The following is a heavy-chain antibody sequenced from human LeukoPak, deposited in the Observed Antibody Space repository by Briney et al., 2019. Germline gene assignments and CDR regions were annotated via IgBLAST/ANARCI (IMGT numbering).Heavy chain of an antibody. V-gene: IGHV3-33*01. CDR2: IWYDGSNK. CDR1: GFTFSSYG. D-gene: IGHD3-9*01. J-gene: IGHJ4*02. Sequence: GGSLRLSCAASGFTFSSYGMHWVRQAPGKGLEWVAVIWYDGSNKYYADSVKGRFTISRDNSKNTLYLQMNSLRAEDTAVYYCARDLRYFDWRGYFDYWGQGTLVTVSS. CDR3: ARDLRYFDWRGYFDY.